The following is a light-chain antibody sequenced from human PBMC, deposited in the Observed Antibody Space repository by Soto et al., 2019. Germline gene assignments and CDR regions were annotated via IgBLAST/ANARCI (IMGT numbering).Light chain of an antibody. Sequence: QSALTKPRSVSGSPGQSVTISCTGTSSDVGTYKFVSWYHHHPGKAPKLMIYDVSKRPSGVPDRFSGSKSGNTASLTISGLQAEDEADYYCCSYAGSYTLLFGGGTKLTVL. V-gene: IGLV2-11*01. CDR2: DVS. J-gene: IGLJ3*02. CDR1: SSDVGTYKF. CDR3: CSYAGSYTLL.